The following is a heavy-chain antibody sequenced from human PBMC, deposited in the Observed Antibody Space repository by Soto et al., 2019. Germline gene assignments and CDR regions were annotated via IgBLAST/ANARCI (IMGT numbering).Heavy chain of an antibody. CDR1: GDTFSRNT. V-gene: IGHV1-69*13. CDR2: IIPIFGTA. J-gene: IGHJ4*02. D-gene: IGHD3-22*01. CDR3: ARQFHYDSSGYYYAY. Sequence: SVKVSCKASGDTFSRNTISWVRQAPGQGLEWMGGIIPIFGTANYAQKFQGRVTITADESTSTAYMELSRLRSEDTAVYYCARQFHYDSSGYYYAYWGQGTLVTVSS.